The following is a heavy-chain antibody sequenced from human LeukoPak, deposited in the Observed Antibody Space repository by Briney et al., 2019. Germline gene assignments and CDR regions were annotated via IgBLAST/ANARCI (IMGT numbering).Heavy chain of an antibody. Sequence: GGSLRLSCAASGFAFTTYGMHWVRQAPLKGLEWVAAISYDGRNQNYADSVKGRFTIFRDNSQNTLYLQMNSLRAEDTALYYCVKDRTINGRSSPFHSWGQGTLVTVSS. D-gene: IGHD1-26*01. J-gene: IGHJ4*02. CDR3: VKDRTINGRSSPFHS. V-gene: IGHV3-30*18. CDR2: ISYDGRNQ. CDR1: GFAFTTYG.